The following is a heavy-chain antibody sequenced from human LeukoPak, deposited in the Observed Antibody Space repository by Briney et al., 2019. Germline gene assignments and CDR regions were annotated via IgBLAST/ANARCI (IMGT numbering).Heavy chain of an antibody. CDR1: GGTFSSYA. Sequence: SVKVTCKASGGTFSSYAISWVRQAPGQGLEWMGRIIPIFGTANYEQKFQGRVTITTDESTSTAYMELSSLRSEDTAVYYCASSSPYGDHGKDDYWGQGTLVTVSS. J-gene: IGHJ4*02. D-gene: IGHD4-17*01. CDR2: IIPIFGTA. CDR3: ASSSPYGDHGKDDY. V-gene: IGHV1-69*05.